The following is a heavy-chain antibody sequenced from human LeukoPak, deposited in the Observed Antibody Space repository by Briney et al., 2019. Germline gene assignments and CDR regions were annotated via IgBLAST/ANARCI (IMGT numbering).Heavy chain of an antibody. V-gene: IGHV4-59*01. CDR3: ARVVEYYYDSSGYYPYFDY. J-gene: IGHJ4*02. D-gene: IGHD3-22*01. Sequence: KPSETLSLTCTVSGGSISSYYWSWIRQPPGKGLEWIGYIYYSRSTNYNPSLKSRVTISVDTSKNQFSLKLSSVTAADTAVYYCARVVEYYYDSSGYYPYFDYWGQGTLVTVSS. CDR1: GGSISSYY. CDR2: IYYSRST.